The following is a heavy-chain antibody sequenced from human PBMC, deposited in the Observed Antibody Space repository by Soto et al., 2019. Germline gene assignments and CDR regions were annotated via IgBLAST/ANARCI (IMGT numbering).Heavy chain of an antibody. CDR2: ISGGGSST. CDR1: GFTFSRDA. V-gene: IGHV3-23*01. J-gene: IGHJ4*02. D-gene: IGHD1-20*01. CDR3: ASTNWKRAFYYFDY. Sequence: GSLRLSCAASGFTFSRDAMSWVRQAPGKGLEWVSTISGGGSSTYYADSVKGRFTISRDNAKNTLYLQMNSLRAEDTAVYYCASTNWKRAFYYFDYWGQGTLVTVSS.